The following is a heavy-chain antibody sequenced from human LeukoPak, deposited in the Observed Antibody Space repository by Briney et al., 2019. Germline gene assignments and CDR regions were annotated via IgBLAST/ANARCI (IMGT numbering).Heavy chain of an antibody. CDR1: GGSFSGYY. J-gene: IGHJ4*02. Sequence: ETLSLTCAVYGGSFSGYYWSWIRQPPGKGLEWIGEINHSGSTNYNPSLKSRITISVDTSKNQFSLNLNSVTAADTAVYYCAGTKYWLSFDQWGQGTLVTVSS. D-gene: IGHD6-19*01. CDR2: INHSGST. CDR3: AGTKYWLSFDQ. V-gene: IGHV4-34*01.